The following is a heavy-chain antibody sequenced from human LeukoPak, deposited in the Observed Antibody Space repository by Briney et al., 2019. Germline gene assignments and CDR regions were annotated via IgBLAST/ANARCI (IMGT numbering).Heavy chain of an antibody. CDR3: AAEGQWSLVHYFNS. J-gene: IGHJ4*02. V-gene: IGHV1-24*01. Sequence: ASVKVSCTVSGNTLTDLSIHWVRQAPEKGLDWMGGFDPEDAEVIYAEKFQDRVTMTEDPSTDTAYLELSSLRSEDTAVYYCAAEGQWSLVHYFNSWGQGTLVTVSS. D-gene: IGHD2-15*01. CDR1: GNTLTDLS. CDR2: FDPEDAEV.